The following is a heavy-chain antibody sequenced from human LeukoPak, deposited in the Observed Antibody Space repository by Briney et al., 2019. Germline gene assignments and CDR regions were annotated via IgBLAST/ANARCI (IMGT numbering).Heavy chain of an antibody. V-gene: IGHV3-7*01. CDR3: VRDRGWYHFDL. J-gene: IGHJ4*02. CDR1: GFTFSSYW. Sequence: QPGGSLRPSCAASGFTFSSYWMTWIRQAPGKGLEWVAHIKEDATESRSVDSVKGRFTISRDNTKNSLFLQLNSLRAEDTAVYYCVRDRGWYHFDLWGQGTLVTVSS. CDR2: IKEDATES. D-gene: IGHD3-10*01.